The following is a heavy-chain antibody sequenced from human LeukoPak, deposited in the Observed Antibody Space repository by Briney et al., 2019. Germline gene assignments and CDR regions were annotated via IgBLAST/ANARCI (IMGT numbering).Heavy chain of an antibody. CDR2: FGTRSSSI. D-gene: IGHD3-3*01. CDR3: AREELEGFDY. J-gene: IGHJ4*02. CDR1: GFTFSRYS. Sequence: GGSLRLSCAASGFTFSRYSMNWVRQAPGKGLEWVSSFGTRSSSIYYADSVKGRFTISRDNAKNSLYLQMNSLRAEDTAVYYCAREELEGFDYWGQGTLVTVS. V-gene: IGHV3-21*01.